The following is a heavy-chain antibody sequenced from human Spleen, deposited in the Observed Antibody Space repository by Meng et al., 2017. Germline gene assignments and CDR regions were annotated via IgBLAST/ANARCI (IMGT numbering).Heavy chain of an antibody. J-gene: IGHJ4*02. CDR2: INHSGST. Sequence: VQLLQWGHRLLKPSETLSLTCVVSGGSCSDYYWSWIRQPPGKGLEWIGEINHSGSTNYNPSLESRATISVDTSQNNLSLKLSSVTAADSAVYYCARGPTTMAHDFDYWGQGTLVTVSS. D-gene: IGHD4-11*01. CDR1: GGSCSDYY. CDR3: ARGPTTMAHDFDY. V-gene: IGHV4-34*01.